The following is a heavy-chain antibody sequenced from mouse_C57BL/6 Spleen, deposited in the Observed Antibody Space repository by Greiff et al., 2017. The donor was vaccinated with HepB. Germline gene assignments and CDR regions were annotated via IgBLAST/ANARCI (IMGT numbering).Heavy chain of an antibody. CDR1: GFTFTDYY. CDR2: IRNKANGYTT. V-gene: IGHV7-3*01. Sequence: EVMLVESGGGLVQPGGSLSLSCAASGFTFTDYYMSWVRQPPGKALEWLGFIRNKANGYTTEYSASVKGRFTISRDNSQSILYLQMNALRAEDSATYYCARSYDYEDWYFDVWGTGTTVTVSS. J-gene: IGHJ1*03. D-gene: IGHD2-4*01. CDR3: ARSYDYEDWYFDV.